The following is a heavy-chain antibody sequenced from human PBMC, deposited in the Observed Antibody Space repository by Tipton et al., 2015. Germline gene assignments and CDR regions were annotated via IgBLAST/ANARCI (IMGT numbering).Heavy chain of an antibody. CDR1: GGSISNYY. D-gene: IGHD6-19*01. J-gene: IGHJ2*01. CDR2: ISYSGSP. V-gene: IGHV4-59*12. CDR3: ARGHYVSGWCSHYFDL. Sequence: GSLRLSCTVSGGSISNYYWNWIRQPPGKGLEWIGYISYSGSPNYNPSLRSRVTISVDASKNQFPLQLSSITAADTAVYYCARGHYVSGWCSHYFDLWGRGSLVTVSS.